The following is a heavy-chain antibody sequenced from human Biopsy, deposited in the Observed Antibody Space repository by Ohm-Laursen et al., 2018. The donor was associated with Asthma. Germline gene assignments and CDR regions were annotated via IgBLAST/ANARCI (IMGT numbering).Heavy chain of an antibody. J-gene: IGHJ4*02. CDR3: ASDFPKDYVRYNFQF. Sequence: GATVKLSCKISGYSLTDLSMHWVRQDPGQGLEWMGGHDHEEGGTVNARRFQGRVTMTEDTSTDTAYMELSSLSSDDTAVYYCASDFPKDYVRYNFQFWGQGTLVTVSS. V-gene: IGHV1-24*01. D-gene: IGHD4-17*01. CDR2: HDHEEGGT. CDR1: GYSLTDLS.